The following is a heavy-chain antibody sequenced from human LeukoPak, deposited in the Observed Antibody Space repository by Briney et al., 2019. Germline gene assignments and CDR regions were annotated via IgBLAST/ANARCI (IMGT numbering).Heavy chain of an antibody. J-gene: IGHJ5*02. CDR3: ARDARAGGFDP. CDR2: IKKDGSDK. D-gene: IGHD6-19*01. Sequence: PGGSLRLSCAASGFTFSSYWMNWVRQAPGKGLEWVANIKKDGSDKNYLGSVKGRFTISRDNAKNSLYVQMNSLRVEDTAVYYCARDARAGGFDPWGQGTLVTVSS. CDR1: GFTFSSYW. V-gene: IGHV3-7*01.